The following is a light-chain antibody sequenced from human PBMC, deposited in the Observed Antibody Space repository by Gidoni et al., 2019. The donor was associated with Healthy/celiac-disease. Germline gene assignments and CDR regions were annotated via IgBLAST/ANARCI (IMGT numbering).Light chain of an antibody. J-gene: IGLJ2*01. CDR1: KLGDKY. CDR3: QGWWDISYVL. CDR2: QDN. V-gene: IGLV3-1*01. Sequence: SYELTQPPAVSVSPGQTASITCYGDKLGDKYVSWYQQSPGQSPLLVIYQDNRRPSGIPERFSGSNSGNTATLTISGTRAMDEADYYCQGWWDISYVLFGGGTKLTVL.